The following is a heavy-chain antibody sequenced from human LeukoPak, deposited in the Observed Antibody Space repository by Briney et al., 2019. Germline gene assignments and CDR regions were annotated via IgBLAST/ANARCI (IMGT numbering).Heavy chain of an antibody. J-gene: IGHJ5*02. CDR2: INHSGST. CDR1: GGCFSGYY. V-gene: IGHV4-34*01. CDR3: ARVGQQQLLRERNWFDP. Sequence: SETLSLTCAIYGGCFSGYYGSWIGQPQGKGLEWIGEINHSGSTNYNPSLKSRVTISVDTSKNQFSLKLRSVTAADSPLYYCARVGQQQLLRERNWFDPWGAGTSVTVSS. D-gene: IGHD6-13*01.